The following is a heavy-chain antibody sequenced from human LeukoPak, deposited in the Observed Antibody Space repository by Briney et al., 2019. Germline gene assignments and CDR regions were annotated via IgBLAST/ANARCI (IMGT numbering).Heavy chain of an antibody. CDR3: AKTWGLDY. J-gene: IGHJ4*02. CDR1: GFTVSGNY. Sequence: GGSLRLSCAASGFTVSGNYMTWVRQAPGKGLEWVSGISGNAGSSTYYADSVKGRFTISRDNSKNTMYLQMNSLRADDTAVYYCAKTWGLDYWGQGTLVTVSS. V-gene: IGHV3-23*01. CDR2: ISGNAGSST. D-gene: IGHD3-16*01.